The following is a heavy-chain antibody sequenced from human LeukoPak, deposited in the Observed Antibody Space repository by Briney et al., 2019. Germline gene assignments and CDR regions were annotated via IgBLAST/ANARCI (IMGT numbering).Heavy chain of an antibody. CDR2: ISSSGSTI. Sequence: GGSLRLSCAASGFTFSSYEMNWVRQAPGKGLEWVSYISSSGSTIYYAGSVKGRFTISRDNAKNSLYLQMNSLRAEDTAVYYCATPPRTGYSYGEFDYWGQGTLVTVSS. V-gene: IGHV3-48*03. D-gene: IGHD5-18*01. CDR3: ATPPRTGYSYGEFDY. J-gene: IGHJ4*02. CDR1: GFTFSSYE.